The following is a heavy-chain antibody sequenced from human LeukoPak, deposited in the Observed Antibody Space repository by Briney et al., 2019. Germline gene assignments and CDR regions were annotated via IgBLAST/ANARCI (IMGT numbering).Heavy chain of an antibody. D-gene: IGHD6-19*01. CDR3: AKDPDSSGWGNYYFDY. V-gene: IGHV3-23*01. J-gene: IGHJ4*02. CDR2: ISGSGGST. Sequence: PGGSLRLSCAASGFTFSRYGMSWVRQAPGKGLEWVSAISGSGGSTYYADSVKGRFTISRDNSKNTLYLQINSLRAEDTAVYYCAKDPDSSGWGNYYFDYWGQGTLVTVSS. CDR1: GFTFSRYG.